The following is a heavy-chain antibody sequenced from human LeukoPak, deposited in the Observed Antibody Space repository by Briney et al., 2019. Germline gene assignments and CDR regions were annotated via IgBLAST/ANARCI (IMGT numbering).Heavy chain of an antibody. Sequence: SETLSLTCTVSGDSISSYYWSWIRQPAGKGLEYIGRIHSSGSTSYNPSLKSRVTMSLDTSKNQFYLNLSSVTAADTAVYYCARDFYFDSRNTFDIWGQGTMVTVSS. J-gene: IGHJ3*02. V-gene: IGHV4-4*07. CDR1: GDSISSYY. CDR2: IHSSGST. D-gene: IGHD3-22*01. CDR3: ARDFYFDSRNTFDI.